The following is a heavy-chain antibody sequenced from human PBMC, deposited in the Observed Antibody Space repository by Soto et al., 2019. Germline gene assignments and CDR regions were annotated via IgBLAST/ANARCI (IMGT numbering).Heavy chain of an antibody. CDR1: GFSLSTSGMC. Sequence: SGPTLVNPTQTLTLTCTFSGFSLSTSGMCVSWIRQPPGKALEWLALIDWDDDKYYSTSLKTRLTISKDTSKNQVVLTMTNMDPVDTATYYCARIGQLASGDYYYYGMDVWGQGTTVTVS. D-gene: IGHD2-15*01. CDR3: ARIGQLASGDYYYYGMDV. CDR2: IDWDDDK. J-gene: IGHJ6*02. V-gene: IGHV2-70*01.